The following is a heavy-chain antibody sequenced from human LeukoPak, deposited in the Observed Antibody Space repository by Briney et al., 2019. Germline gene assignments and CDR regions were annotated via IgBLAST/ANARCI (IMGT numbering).Heavy chain of an antibody. CDR3: ARVRLYSGYDTAFDC. Sequence: GGSLRLSCAASGFTFSSYAMHWVRQAPGKGLEWVAVISYDGSNKYYADSVKGRITISRDNSKNTLYLQMNSLRAEDTAVYYCARVRLYSGYDTAFDCWGQGTLVTVSS. CDR2: ISYDGSNK. D-gene: IGHD5-12*01. J-gene: IGHJ4*02. V-gene: IGHV3-30-3*01. CDR1: GFTFSSYA.